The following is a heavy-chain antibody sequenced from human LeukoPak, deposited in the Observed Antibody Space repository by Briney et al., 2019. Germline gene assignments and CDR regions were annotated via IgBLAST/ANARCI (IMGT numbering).Heavy chain of an antibody. CDR1: GDSISSNYY. CDR3: SRDTVEMATTYYFDY. CDR2: MNHSGSS. V-gene: IGHV4-38-2*02. J-gene: IGHJ4*02. D-gene: IGHD5-24*01. Sequence: PSGTLSLTCSVSGDSISSNYYWGWIRPPPGKGLEWIGSMNHSGSSYYSPSLKSRVTISLDTAQNQFSLKLSSMTAADTAVYYCSRDTVEMATTYYFDYWGQGTLVTVSS.